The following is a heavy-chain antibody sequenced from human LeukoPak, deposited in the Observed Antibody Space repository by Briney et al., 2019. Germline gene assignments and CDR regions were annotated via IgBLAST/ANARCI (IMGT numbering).Heavy chain of an antibody. J-gene: IGHJ4*02. CDR1: GGSFSGYY. Sequence: SETLSLTCAVYGGSFSGYYWSWIRQPPGKGLEWIGEINHSGSTNYNPSLKSRVTISVDTSKNQFSLKLSSVTAADTAVYYCARAHLPPYYYGSGSYSDCWGQGTLVTVSS. D-gene: IGHD3-10*01. CDR3: ARAHLPPYYYGSGSYSDC. CDR2: INHSGST. V-gene: IGHV4-34*01.